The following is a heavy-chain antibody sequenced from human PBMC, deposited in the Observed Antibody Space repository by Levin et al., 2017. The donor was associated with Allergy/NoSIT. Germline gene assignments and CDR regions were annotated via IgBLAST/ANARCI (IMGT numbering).Heavy chain of an antibody. V-gene: IGHV3-23*01. J-gene: IGHJ4*02. CDR2: ITGSGERT. CDR3: AKRPAFGSSRYFDY. D-gene: IGHD1-26*01. Sequence: GGSLRLSCAASGFTFSTYAMSWVRQAPGKGLEWVSGITGSGERTYYADSVKGRFTISRDNSRNTLYLHLNSLRAEDTAVYYCAKRPAFGSSRYFDYWGQGTLATVSS. CDR1: GFTFSTYA.